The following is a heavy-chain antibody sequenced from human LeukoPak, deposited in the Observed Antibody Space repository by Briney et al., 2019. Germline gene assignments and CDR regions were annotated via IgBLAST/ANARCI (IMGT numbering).Heavy chain of an antibody. Sequence: GGSLRLSCAASGFTFSSYAMHWVRQAPGKGLEWVAVISYDGSNKYYADSVKGRFTISRDNSKNTLYLQMNSLRAEDTAVYYCAREGIPMVRGIDYWGQGTLVTVSS. CDR2: ISYDGSNK. J-gene: IGHJ4*02. CDR1: GFTFSSYA. D-gene: IGHD3-10*01. V-gene: IGHV3-30-3*01. CDR3: AREGIPMVRGIDY.